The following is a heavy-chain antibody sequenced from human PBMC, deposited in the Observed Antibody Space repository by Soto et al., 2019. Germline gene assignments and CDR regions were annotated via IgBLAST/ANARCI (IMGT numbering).Heavy chain of an antibody. CDR2: IGASGGST. V-gene: IGHV3-23*01. D-gene: IGHD3-10*01. CDR1: GFSFSSYA. CDR3: AKDLGFSAPTAFDY. J-gene: IGHJ4*02. Sequence: EVQLLQSGGGLVQPGGSLRLSCASSGFSFSSYAMSWVRQAPGKGLEWVSGIGASGGSTYYTDSVKGRFTIARDSSKKTVYLQMNILRAEDTAVYFCAKDLGFSAPTAFDYWGLGTQVTVSS.